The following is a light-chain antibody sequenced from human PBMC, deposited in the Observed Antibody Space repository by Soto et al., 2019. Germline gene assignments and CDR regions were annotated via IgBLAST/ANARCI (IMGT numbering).Light chain of an antibody. Sequence: EIVLTQSPATLSSFPGDRVTLSCRASQYINTSLAWYQHRPGQAPRLLIYQTSIRAAGIPARFSASGTGTDFTLTISDVQPEDFEVYYCHQRQSWPRTFGQGTKVDIK. CDR3: HQRQSWPRT. CDR2: QTS. CDR1: QYINTS. J-gene: IGKJ1*01. V-gene: IGKV3-11*01.